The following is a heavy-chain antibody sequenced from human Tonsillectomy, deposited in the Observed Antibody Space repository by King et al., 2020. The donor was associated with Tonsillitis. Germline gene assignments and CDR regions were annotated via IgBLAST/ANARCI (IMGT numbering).Heavy chain of an antibody. Sequence: DVQLVESGGGLVQPGGSLRLSCAASEFTDSSNYMSCGRQAPGKGLEWVSVIYSGGSTYSADSVKGRFTISRDNSKNTRYLQLNSLRADDTAVYYCARGLGYCSGGSCHSGDYWGQGALVTVSS. CDR2: IYSGGST. CDR3: ARGLGYCSGGSCHSGDY. J-gene: IGHJ4*02. CDR1: EFTDSSNY. D-gene: IGHD2-15*01. V-gene: IGHV3-66*01.